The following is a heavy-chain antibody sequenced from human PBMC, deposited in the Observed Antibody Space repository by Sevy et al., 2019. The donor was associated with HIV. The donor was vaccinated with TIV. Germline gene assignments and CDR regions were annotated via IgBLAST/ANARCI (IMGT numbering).Heavy chain of an antibody. V-gene: IGHV3-30*03. CDR3: DIHGYDDDAP. CDR1: GFTFSSFG. CDR2: ISYDGRNE. D-gene: IGHD5-12*01. J-gene: IGHJ5*02. Sequence: GGSLRLSCAASGFTFSSFGIHWVRQAPGKGLEWVALISYDGRNEFYADSVKGRFTISGDNSKNTVYLQMNSLRAEDTAVYYCDIHGYDDDAPWGQGTLVTVSS.